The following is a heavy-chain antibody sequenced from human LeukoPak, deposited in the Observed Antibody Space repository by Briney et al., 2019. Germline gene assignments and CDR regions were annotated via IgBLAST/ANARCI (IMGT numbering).Heavy chain of an antibody. CDR1: GYTFTSYG. CDR3: ARDTPNIVVVPAANIWFDP. J-gene: IGHJ5*02. Sequence: ASVKVSCRASGYTFTSYGISWVRQAPGQGLEWMGWISAYNGNANYAQKLQGRVTMTTDTSASTAYMELRSLRSDDTAVYYCARDTPNIVVVPAANIWFDPWGQGTLVTVSS. CDR2: ISAYNGNA. D-gene: IGHD2-2*01. V-gene: IGHV1-18*01.